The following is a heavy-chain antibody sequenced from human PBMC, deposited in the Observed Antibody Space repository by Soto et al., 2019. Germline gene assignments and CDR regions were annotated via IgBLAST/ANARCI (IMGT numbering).Heavy chain of an antibody. J-gene: IGHJ3*02. D-gene: IGHD3-10*01. CDR3: ARVGLSPGSGKTRASDI. CDR2: IYYSGST. V-gene: IGHV4-59*01. Sequence: SETLSLTCTVSGGSISSYYWSWIRQPPGKGLEWIGYIYYSGSTNYNPSLKSRVTISVDTSKNQFSLKLSSVTAADTAVYYCARVGLSPGSGKTRASDIWGQGTMVTVSS. CDR1: GGSISSYY.